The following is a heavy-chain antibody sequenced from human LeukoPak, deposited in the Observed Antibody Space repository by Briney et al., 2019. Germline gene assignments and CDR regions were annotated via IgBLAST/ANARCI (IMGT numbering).Heavy chain of an antibody. D-gene: IGHD2-21*01. V-gene: IGHV3-30*03. J-gene: IGHJ4*02. CDR3: ARDGVITFDY. CDR1: GFTFSSYG. CDR2: ISYDGSNK. Sequence: GRSLRLSCAASGFTFSSYGMHWVRQAPGKGLEWVAVISYDGSNKYYADSVKGRFTISRDNSKNTLYLQMNSLRAEDTAVYYCARDGVITFDYWGQGTLVTVSS.